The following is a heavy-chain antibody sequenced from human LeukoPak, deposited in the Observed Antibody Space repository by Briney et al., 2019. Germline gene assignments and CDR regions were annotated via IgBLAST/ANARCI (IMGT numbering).Heavy chain of an antibody. V-gene: IGHV1-69*13. J-gene: IGHJ4*02. CDR3: AHWGSSGPFDY. CDR1: GGTFNSYT. D-gene: IGHD6-6*01. CDR2: IIPIFATT. Sequence: SVKVSCKASGGTFNSYTINWVRQAPGQGLEWMGGIIPIFATTNYAQKFQGRVTITADESTSTAYMELSSLSSEDTAVYYCAHWGSSGPFDYWGQGTLVTVSS.